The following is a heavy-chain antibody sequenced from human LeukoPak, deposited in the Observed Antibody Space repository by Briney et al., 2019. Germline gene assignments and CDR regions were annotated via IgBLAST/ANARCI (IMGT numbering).Heavy chain of an antibody. CDR2: VSPPGGGT. CDR1: GFSFSYHG. J-gene: IGHJ6*04. Sequence: GGSLRLSCAASGFSFSYHGMNWVRQAPGKGLEWLSGVSPPGGGTYYADSVKGRFTISRDDSRNTLSLQMDSLRVEDTAVYYCAELGITMIGGVWGKGTTVTISS. CDR3: AELGITMIGGV. D-gene: IGHD3-10*02. V-gene: IGHV3-23*01.